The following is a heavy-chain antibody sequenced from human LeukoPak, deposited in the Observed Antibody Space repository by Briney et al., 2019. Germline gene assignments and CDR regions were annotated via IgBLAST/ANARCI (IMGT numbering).Heavy chain of an antibody. Sequence: QAGGSLRLSCAPSGFTFSSYGMHWVRQAPGKGLEWVAVISYDGSNKYYTDSVKGRFTISRDNSKNTLYLQMNSLRAEDTAVYYCAKDRWYCSSTSCYPDYWGQGTLVTVSS. CDR1: GFTFSSYG. D-gene: IGHD2-2*01. J-gene: IGHJ4*02. V-gene: IGHV3-30*18. CDR2: ISYDGSNK. CDR3: AKDRWYCSSTSCYPDY.